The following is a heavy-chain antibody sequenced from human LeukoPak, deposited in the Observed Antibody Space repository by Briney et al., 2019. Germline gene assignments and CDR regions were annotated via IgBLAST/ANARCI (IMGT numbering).Heavy chain of an antibody. J-gene: IGHJ4*02. D-gene: IGHD4-17*01. CDR1: GFTFSSYS. CDR2: ISSSSSYI. CDR3: AREGWNDGDYNLDY. V-gene: IGHV3-21*01. Sequence: GGSLRLSCAASGFTFSSYSMNWVRQAPGKGLEWVSSISSSSSYIYYADPVKGRFTISRDNAKNSLFLQMNSLRAEDTAVYYCAREGWNDGDYNLDYWGQGTLVTVSS.